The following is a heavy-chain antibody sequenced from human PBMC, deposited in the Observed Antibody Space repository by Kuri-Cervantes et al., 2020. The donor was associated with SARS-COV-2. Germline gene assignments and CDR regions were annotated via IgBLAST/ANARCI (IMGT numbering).Heavy chain of an antibody. V-gene: IGHV4-61*01. CDR1: GVSVSGSNYY. Sequence: SETLSLTCTVSGVSVSGSNYYWSWIRQPPGKGLEWIGYIYYSGSTNYNPSLKSRVTISVNTSKNQFSLKLSSVTAADTAVYYCARDLYSSGLEYNWFDPWGQGTLVTVSS. CDR3: ARDLYSSGLEYNWFDP. D-gene: IGHD6-19*01. CDR2: IYYSGST. J-gene: IGHJ5*02.